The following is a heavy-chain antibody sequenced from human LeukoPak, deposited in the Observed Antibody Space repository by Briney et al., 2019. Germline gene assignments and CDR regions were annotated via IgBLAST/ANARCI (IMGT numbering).Heavy chain of an antibody. Sequence: SETLSLTCTVTGGSTSSYYWSWIRQPPGKGLEWIGYIYTSGSTNYNPSLKSRVTISVDTSKNQFSLKLSSVTAADTAVYYCARHVAPNPYSGSHQLLHDNWFDPWGQGTLVTVSS. J-gene: IGHJ5*02. CDR2: IYTSGST. V-gene: IGHV4-4*09. CDR3: ARHVAPNPYSGSHQLLHDNWFDP. CDR1: GGSTSSYY. D-gene: IGHD2-2*01.